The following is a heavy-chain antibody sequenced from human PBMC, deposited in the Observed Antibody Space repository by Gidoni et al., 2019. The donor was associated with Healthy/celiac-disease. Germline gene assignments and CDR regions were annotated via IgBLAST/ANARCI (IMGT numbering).Heavy chain of an antibody. CDR3: ARVQLVRTGYYYGMDV. D-gene: IGHD1-1*01. V-gene: IGHV1-69*02. Sequence: QVQLVQSGAEVKKPGSSVKVSCKASEGTFSSHTISWVRQAPGQGLEWMGRIIPILGIANYAQKFQGRVTITADKSTSTAYMELSSLRSEDTAVYYCARVQLVRTGYYYGMDVWGQGTTVTVSS. CDR1: EGTFSSHT. J-gene: IGHJ6*02. CDR2: IIPILGIA.